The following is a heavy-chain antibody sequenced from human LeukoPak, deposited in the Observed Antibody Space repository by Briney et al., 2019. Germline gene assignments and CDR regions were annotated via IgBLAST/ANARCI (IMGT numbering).Heavy chain of an antibody. Sequence: GSLRLSCAASGFTSGIYAVSWVRQAPGKGLEWVSAFSGGGDSYYADSVKGRFTISRDNSKNSLYLQMNSLRAEDTAIYYCARDSPDYGGKGFDYWGQGTLVTVSS. CDR3: ARDSPDYGGKGFDY. CDR2: FSGGGDS. J-gene: IGHJ4*02. V-gene: IGHV3-23*01. D-gene: IGHD4-23*01. CDR1: GFTSGIYA.